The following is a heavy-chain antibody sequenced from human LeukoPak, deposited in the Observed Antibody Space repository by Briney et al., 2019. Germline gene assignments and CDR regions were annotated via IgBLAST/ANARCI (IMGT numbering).Heavy chain of an antibody. CDR1: GYTFTGYY. D-gene: IGHD6-13*01. V-gene: IGHV7-4-1*02. CDR3: ARGVKAAAGNYYYYYYMDV. Sequence: GASVKVSCKASGYTFTGYYMHWVRQAPGQGLEWMGWINTNTGNPTYAQGFTGRFVFSLDTSVSTAYLQISSLKAEDTAVYYCARGVKAAAGNYYYYYYMDVWGKGTTVTVSS. CDR2: INTNTGNP. J-gene: IGHJ6*03.